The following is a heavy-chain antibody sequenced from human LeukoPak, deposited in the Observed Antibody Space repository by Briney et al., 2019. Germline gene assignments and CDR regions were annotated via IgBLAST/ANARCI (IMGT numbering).Heavy chain of an antibody. CDR3: ARQVLSSSVWYEPIYYFDY. V-gene: IGHV5-51*01. Sequence: GESLQISCKGSGYSFTSYWIGWVRQMPGKGLEWMGIIYPGDSDTRYSPSFQGQVTISADKSISTAYLQWSSLKASDTAMYYCARQVLSSSVWYEPIYYFDYWGQGTLVTVSS. CDR1: GYSFTSYW. CDR2: IYPGDSDT. D-gene: IGHD6-19*01. J-gene: IGHJ4*02.